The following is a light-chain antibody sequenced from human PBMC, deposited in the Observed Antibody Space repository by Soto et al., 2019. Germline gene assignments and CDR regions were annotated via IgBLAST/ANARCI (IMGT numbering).Light chain of an antibody. CDR3: QQYNNWPPQRT. J-gene: IGKJ1*01. CDR2: GAS. V-gene: IGKV3-15*01. Sequence: EIVMTQSPATLSVSPGERATLSCRANQSVSSNLAWYQQKPGQAPRLLIYGASTRATGIPARFSGSGSGTEFTLTISSLQSEDFAVYYCQQYNNWPPQRTFGQGTKVDIK. CDR1: QSVSSN.